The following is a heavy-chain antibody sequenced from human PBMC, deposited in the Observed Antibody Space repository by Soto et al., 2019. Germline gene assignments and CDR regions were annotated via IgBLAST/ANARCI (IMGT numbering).Heavy chain of an antibody. D-gene: IGHD3-16*01. CDR1: GGSISSNSYY. Sequence: QLQLQESGPGLVKPSETLSLACTVSGGSISSNSYYWDWIRQPPGKGLEWIGSMYYSGATYHNPYLHSRLTISLDTSKNKFSLHLSSVTAADTAVYYCARHAAYDSVWGKSDGSDYWGQGTLVTVSS. CDR2: MYYSGAT. CDR3: ARHAAYDSVWGKSDGSDY. J-gene: IGHJ4*02. V-gene: IGHV4-39*01.